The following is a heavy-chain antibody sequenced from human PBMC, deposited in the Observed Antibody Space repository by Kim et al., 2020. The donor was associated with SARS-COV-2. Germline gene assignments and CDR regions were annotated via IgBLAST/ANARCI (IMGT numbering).Heavy chain of an antibody. V-gene: IGHV3-23*01. CDR3: AKYSGSYEYYFDY. D-gene: IGHD1-26*01. J-gene: IGHJ4*02. Sequence: YADSVKGRFTISRDNSKNTLYLQMNSLRAEDTAVYYCAKYSGSYEYYFDYWGQGTLVTVSS.